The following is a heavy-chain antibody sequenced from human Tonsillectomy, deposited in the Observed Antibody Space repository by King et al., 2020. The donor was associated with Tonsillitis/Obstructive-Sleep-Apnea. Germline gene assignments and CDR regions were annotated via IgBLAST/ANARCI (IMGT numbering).Heavy chain of an antibody. CDR2: IWYDGSNK. CDR1: GFTFSSYG. J-gene: IGHJ4*02. CDR3: AREENSYGLDY. V-gene: IGHV3-33*01. Sequence: QVQLVESGGGVVQPGRSLRLSCAASGFTFSSYGMHWVRQAPGKGLEWVAVIWYDGSNKYYADSVKGRFTISRDNSKNTLYLQMNSLRAEDTAVYYCAREENSYGLDYWGQGTLVTVSS. D-gene: IGHD5-18*01.